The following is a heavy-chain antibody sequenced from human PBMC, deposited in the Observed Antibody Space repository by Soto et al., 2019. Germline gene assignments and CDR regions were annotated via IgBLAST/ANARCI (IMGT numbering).Heavy chain of an antibody. J-gene: IGHJ4*02. V-gene: IGHV4-4*02. CDR1: GGSISSSYW. CDR3: VSSLNYDLWRDGGRHFYFDY. D-gene: IGHD3-3*01. CDR2: IYHGGTT. Sequence: QVQLQESGPGLVKPSGTLSLTCAVSGGSISSSYWWNWVRQTPRGGLEWIGKIYHGGTTNYNPSLKNRVTISVDKSKNQFSRKLTSVTAADTAVYYCVSSLNYDLWRDGGRHFYFDYWGRGILATVSS.